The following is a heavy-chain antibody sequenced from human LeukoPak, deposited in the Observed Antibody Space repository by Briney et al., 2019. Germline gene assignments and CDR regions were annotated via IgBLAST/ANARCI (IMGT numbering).Heavy chain of an antibody. CDR2: INPHSGGT. V-gene: IGHV1-2*02. J-gene: IGHJ4*02. CDR3: ATFDQDRGTFHY. CDR1: GYTFTDYY. D-gene: IGHD2/OR15-2a*01. Sequence: ASVGVSCKASGYTFTDYYIHWVRQAPGQGLEWMGWINPHSGGTNYAQNFQDRVTMTRDTSISTAYMDLSRLRSDDTAVYYCATFDQDRGTFHYWGQGTLATVSS.